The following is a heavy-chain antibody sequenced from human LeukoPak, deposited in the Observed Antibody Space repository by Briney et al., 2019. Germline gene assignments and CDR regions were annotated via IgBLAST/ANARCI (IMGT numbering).Heavy chain of an antibody. CDR3: ARGQYCSGGSCYHDS. CDR2: ISGSSGTI. Sequence: GGSLRLSCTASGFIFSSYWMTWVRQAPGKGLEWVSYISGSSGTIYYADSVKGRFTISRDNAKNSLYLQMDSLRDEDTAVYYCARGQYCSGGSCYHDSWGQGTLVTVSS. V-gene: IGHV3-48*02. J-gene: IGHJ4*02. D-gene: IGHD2-15*01. CDR1: GFIFSSYW.